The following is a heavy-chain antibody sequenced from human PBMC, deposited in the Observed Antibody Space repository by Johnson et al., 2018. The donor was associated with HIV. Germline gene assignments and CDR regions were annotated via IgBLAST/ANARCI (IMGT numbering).Heavy chain of an antibody. CDR2: ISYDGSNK. J-gene: IGHJ3*02. V-gene: IGHV3-30-3*01. CDR3: ARRGVGATTDAFDI. Sequence: QVQLVESGGGVVQPGRSLRLSCAASGFTFNSYAMHWVRQAPGKGLEWVAVISYDGSNKYYADSVKGRFTISRDNSKNTPHLQMNSLSAEDTAVYYCARRGVGATTDAFDIWGQGTMVTVSS. D-gene: IGHD1-26*01. CDR1: GFTFNSYA.